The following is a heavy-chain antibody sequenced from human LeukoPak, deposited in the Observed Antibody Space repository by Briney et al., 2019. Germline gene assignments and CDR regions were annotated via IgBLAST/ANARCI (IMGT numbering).Heavy chain of an antibody. Sequence: GGSLRLSCAASGFTFDDYAMHWVRQAPGKGLEWGSGISWNSGSIGYADSVKGRFTISRDNAKNSLYLQMNSLGAEDTASYYCAKDVSSSSLLYYFDYWGQGTLVTVSS. D-gene: IGHD6-13*01. J-gene: IGHJ4*02. CDR2: ISWNSGSI. V-gene: IGHV3-9*01. CDR3: AKDVSSSSLLYYFDY. CDR1: GFTFDDYA.